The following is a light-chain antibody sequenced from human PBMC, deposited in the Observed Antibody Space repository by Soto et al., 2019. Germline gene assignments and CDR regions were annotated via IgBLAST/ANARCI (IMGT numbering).Light chain of an antibody. Sequence: TVLTQSPATLSLSPGERATLSCRDSQSIDIYLAWYQLRPGQAPRLLIYDASNRPPGIPARFSGSGSGTDFTLTISSLEPEDFAIYYCQQRKFWLSFGGGTKVEIK. CDR1: QSIDIY. CDR3: QQRKFWLS. CDR2: DAS. V-gene: IGKV3-11*01. J-gene: IGKJ4*01.